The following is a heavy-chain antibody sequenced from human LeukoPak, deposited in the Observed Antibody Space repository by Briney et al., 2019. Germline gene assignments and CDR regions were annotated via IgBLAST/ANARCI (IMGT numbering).Heavy chain of an antibody. CDR3: ARAWVYSSSWYTY. Sequence: SVKVSCKASGGTFSSYAISWVRQALGQGLEWMGRIIPIFGTANYAQKFQGRVTITTDESTSTAYMELSSLRSEDTAVYYCARAWVYSSSWYTYWGQGTLVTVSS. D-gene: IGHD6-13*01. CDR2: IIPIFGTA. V-gene: IGHV1-69*05. CDR1: GGTFSSYA. J-gene: IGHJ4*02.